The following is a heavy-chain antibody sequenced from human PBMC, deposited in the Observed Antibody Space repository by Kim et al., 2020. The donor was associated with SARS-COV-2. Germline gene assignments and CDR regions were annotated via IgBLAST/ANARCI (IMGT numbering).Heavy chain of an antibody. J-gene: IGHJ3*02. CDR2: IWYDGSNK. D-gene: IGHD3-22*01. CDR3: AREDYDSSGYQYDAFDI. V-gene: IGHV3-33*01. CDR1: GFTFSSYG. Sequence: GGSLRLSCAASGFTFSSYGMHWVRQAPGKGLEWVAVIWYDGSNKYYADSVKGRFTISRDNSKNTLYLQMNSLRAEDTAVYYCAREDYDSSGYQYDAFDIWGQGTMVTVSS.